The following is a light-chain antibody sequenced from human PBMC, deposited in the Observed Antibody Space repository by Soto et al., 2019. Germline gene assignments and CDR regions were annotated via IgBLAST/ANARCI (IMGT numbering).Light chain of an antibody. CDR3: QQYGGAPRT. V-gene: IGKV3-20*01. Sequence: EIVLTQSPGTVSLSPGERVTLSCRASQTVGSNFLAWYQQKPGQAPRLLIYGTSSRAAAIPDRFSGSGAGTDFTLSISRLEPEDVAVYYWQQYGGAPRTFGQGTKVEI. CDR1: QTVGSNF. CDR2: GTS. J-gene: IGKJ1*01.